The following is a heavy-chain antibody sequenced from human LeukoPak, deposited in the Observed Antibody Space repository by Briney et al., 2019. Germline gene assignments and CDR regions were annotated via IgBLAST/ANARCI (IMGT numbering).Heavy chain of an antibody. Sequence: ASVTVSCKASGYTFTSHDINWVRQATGQGLEWMGWMNPNSGKTGYAQKFQGRVTFTRNTSISTAYMELSSLRSEDTAVYYCARHWPPRGYSYGPNAFDIWGQGTMVTVSS. D-gene: IGHD5-18*01. CDR2: MNPNSGKT. J-gene: IGHJ3*02. CDR3: ARHWPPRGYSYGPNAFDI. V-gene: IGHV1-8*03. CDR1: GYTFTSHD.